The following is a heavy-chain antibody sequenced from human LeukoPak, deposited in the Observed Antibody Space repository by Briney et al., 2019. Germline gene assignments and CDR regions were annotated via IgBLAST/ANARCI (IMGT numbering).Heavy chain of an antibody. Sequence: ASVKVSCKVSGVSLSATSIHWVRQAPGQWLEWMGGFDPEDGESIFAQRFQGRFSMTEDTSTDTAYMEQRSLRLEGTAVYYCATADKWEPLDYWGQGALVTVSS. CDR2: FDPEDGES. D-gene: IGHD1-26*01. V-gene: IGHV1-24*01. CDR1: GVSLSATS. CDR3: ATADKWEPLDY. J-gene: IGHJ4*02.